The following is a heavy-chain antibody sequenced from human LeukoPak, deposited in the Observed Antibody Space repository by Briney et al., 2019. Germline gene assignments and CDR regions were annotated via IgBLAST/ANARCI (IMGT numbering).Heavy chain of an antibody. CDR3: DYGSGSYHLRIDY. J-gene: IGHJ4*02. CDR2: IYYSGST. Sequence: PSQTLSLTCTVSGGSISSSTYYWGWIRQPPGKGLEWIGSIYYSGSTYYNPSLKSRVTISVDTSKNQFSLKLSSVTAADTAVYYCDYGSGSYHLRIDYWGQGTLVTVSS. V-gene: IGHV4-39*01. D-gene: IGHD3-10*01. CDR1: GGSISSSTYY.